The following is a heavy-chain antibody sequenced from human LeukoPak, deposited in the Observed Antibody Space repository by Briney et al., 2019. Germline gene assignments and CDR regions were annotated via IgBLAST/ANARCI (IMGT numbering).Heavy chain of an antibody. J-gene: IGHJ3*02. Sequence: GGSLRLSCAASGFTFSSYAMSWVRQAPGKGLEWVSAISGSGGSTYYADSVKGRFTISRDNSKNTLYLQMNSLRAEDTAVYYCARARPTPTATLDAFDIWGQGTMVTVSS. V-gene: IGHV3-23*01. D-gene: IGHD1-1*01. CDR3: ARARPTPTATLDAFDI. CDR2: ISGSGGST. CDR1: GFTFSSYA.